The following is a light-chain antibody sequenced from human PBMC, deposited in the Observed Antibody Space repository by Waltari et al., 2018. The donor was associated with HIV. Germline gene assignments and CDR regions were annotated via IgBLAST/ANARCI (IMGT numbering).Light chain of an antibody. Sequence: DIQMTKSPLSLSASVGDRVTITCRASQNIIKYLHWYQQKPGKAPRIVIYNAANLQSGVPSRFSGSGSGTNFTLTISSVQTEDFATYICQQSYSSPTFGPGTKVTVK. CDR3: QQSYSSPT. CDR2: NAA. CDR1: QNIIKY. J-gene: IGKJ3*01. V-gene: IGKV1-39*01.